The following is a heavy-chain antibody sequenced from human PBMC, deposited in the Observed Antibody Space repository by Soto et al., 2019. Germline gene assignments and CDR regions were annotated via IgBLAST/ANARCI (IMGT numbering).Heavy chain of an antibody. CDR1: GFTFGSYT. J-gene: IGHJ6*02. V-gene: IGHV3-43*01. CDR2: ISWNGGSS. CDR3: AKNIGAHGSGGGDV. Sequence: EEQLVESGGAVVQPGGSLRLSCEASGFTFGSYTMHWVRQAPGKGLEWVSLISWNGGSSFYADSVKGRFTISRDNSRDSLVLKMNGLRPEDSALYYCAKNIGAHGSGGGDVWGHGTTVTVSS. D-gene: IGHD3-10*01.